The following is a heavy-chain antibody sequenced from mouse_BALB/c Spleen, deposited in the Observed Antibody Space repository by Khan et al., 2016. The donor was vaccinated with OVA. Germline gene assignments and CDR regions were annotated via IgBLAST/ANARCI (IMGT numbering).Heavy chain of an antibody. V-gene: IGHV1-77*01. CDR3: AKIFYGNSYAMDY. CDR2: IYPESGST. Sequence: QVQLKESGPELVKPGASVKMSCKTSGYTFTDYDIRWVKQRTGQGLEWIGEIYPESGSTYYNEKFKGKATLTADKSSNTAYMQLSSLTSEDSAVYFCAKIFYGNSYAMDYWGQGTAVTVSS. J-gene: IGHJ4*01. D-gene: IGHD2-1*01. CDR1: GYTFTDYD.